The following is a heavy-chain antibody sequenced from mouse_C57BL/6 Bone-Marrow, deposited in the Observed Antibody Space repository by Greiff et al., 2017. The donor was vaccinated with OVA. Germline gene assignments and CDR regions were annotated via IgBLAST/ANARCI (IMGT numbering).Heavy chain of an antibody. V-gene: IGHV5-4*03. CDR3: ARDSFDY. J-gene: IGHJ2*01. CDR1: GFTFSSYA. CDR2: ISDGGSYT. Sequence: EVMLVESGGGLVKPGGSLKLSCAASGFTFSSYAMSWVRQTPEKRLEWVATISDGGSYTYYPDNVKGRFTISRDNAKNTLFLQMTSLRSEDTAMYYCARDSFDYWGQGTTLTVSS.